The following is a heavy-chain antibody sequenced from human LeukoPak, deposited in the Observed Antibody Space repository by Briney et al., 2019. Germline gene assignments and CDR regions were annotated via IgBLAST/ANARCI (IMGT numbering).Heavy chain of an antibody. J-gene: IGHJ4*02. Sequence: PGGSLRLSCAASEFTFSSYSMNWVRQAPGKGLEWVAVISYDGSNKYYADSVKGRFTISRGNSKNTLYLQMNSLRAEDTAVYYCAAPGVVVTAIFDYWGQGTLVTVSS. D-gene: IGHD2-21*02. CDR1: EFTFSSYS. V-gene: IGHV3-30*03. CDR3: AAPGVVVTAIFDY. CDR2: ISYDGSNK.